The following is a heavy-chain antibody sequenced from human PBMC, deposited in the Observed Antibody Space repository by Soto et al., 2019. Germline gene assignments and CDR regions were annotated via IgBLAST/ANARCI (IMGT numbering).Heavy chain of an antibody. Sequence: PGGSLRLSCAASGFTFDDYAMHWVRQAPGKGLEWVSGISWNSGSIGYADSVKGRFTISRDNAKNSLYLQMNSLRAEDTALYYCAKDVAVGTYWYFDLWGRGTLVTVSS. V-gene: IGHV3-9*01. D-gene: IGHD6-19*01. J-gene: IGHJ2*01. CDR2: ISWNSGSI. CDR3: AKDVAVGTYWYFDL. CDR1: GFTFDDYA.